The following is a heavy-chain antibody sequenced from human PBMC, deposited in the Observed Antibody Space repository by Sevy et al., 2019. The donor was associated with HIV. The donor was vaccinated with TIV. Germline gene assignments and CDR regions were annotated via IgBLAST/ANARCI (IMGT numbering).Heavy chain of an antibody. CDR1: GFTFSSYA. Sequence: GGSLRLSCAASGFTFSSYAMSWVRQAPGKGLEWVSAISGSGGSTYYADSVKGRFTISRDNSKNTLYLQMNSLRAEDTAVYYCAKDGFKPSVGDENYYYYYMDVWGKGTRSPSP. D-gene: IGHD3-16*01. J-gene: IGHJ6*03. V-gene: IGHV3-23*01. CDR2: ISGSGGST. CDR3: AKDGFKPSVGDENYYYYYMDV.